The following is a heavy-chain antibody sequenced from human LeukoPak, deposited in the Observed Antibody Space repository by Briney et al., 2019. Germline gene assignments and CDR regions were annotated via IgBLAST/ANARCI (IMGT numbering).Heavy chain of an antibody. Sequence: SETLSLTCTVSGGPITSDYWSWIRQPAGKGLEWMGRIFTSGSTSYNPSLKSRVTMSLDTSKNQFYLKLSSVTAADTAVYFCSRGGANDLWGQGTLVTVSS. J-gene: IGHJ5*02. CDR1: GGPITSDY. D-gene: IGHD3-16*01. CDR2: IFTSGST. CDR3: SRGGANDL. V-gene: IGHV4-4*07.